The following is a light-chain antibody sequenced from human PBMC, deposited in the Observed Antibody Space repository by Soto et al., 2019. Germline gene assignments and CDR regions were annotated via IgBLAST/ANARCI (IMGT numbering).Light chain of an antibody. CDR2: DTS. Sequence: QAVVTQEPSLTESPGGTVTLTCGSSTGAVTSGHYPYWFQQKPGQAPRTLIYDTSNKHSWTPARFSGSLLGGKAALTLSGAQPEDEAEYYCLLSYSGALVVFGGGTKVTVL. CDR1: TGAVTSGHY. J-gene: IGLJ2*01. CDR3: LLSYSGALVV. V-gene: IGLV7-46*01.